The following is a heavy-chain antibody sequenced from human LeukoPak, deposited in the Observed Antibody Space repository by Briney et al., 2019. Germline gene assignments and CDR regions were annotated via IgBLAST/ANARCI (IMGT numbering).Heavy chain of an antibody. CDR2: ISAYNGNT. CDR3: ARDQQEYDFWSGYRYYYYYGMDV. J-gene: IGHJ6*02. Sequence: GASVKVSCKASGYTFTSYGISWVRQAPGQGLEWMGWISAYNGNTNYAQKLQGRVTMTTDTSTSTAYMELRSLRSDDTAVYYCARDQQEYDFWSGYRYYYYYGMDVWGQGTTVTVSS. CDR1: GYTFTSYG. V-gene: IGHV1-18*01. D-gene: IGHD3-3*01.